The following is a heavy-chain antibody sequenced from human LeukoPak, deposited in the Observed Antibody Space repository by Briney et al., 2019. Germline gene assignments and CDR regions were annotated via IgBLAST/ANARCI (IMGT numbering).Heavy chain of an antibody. CDR3: ARGQRYNWNDPYYFDY. V-gene: IGHV3-7*01. J-gene: IGHJ4*02. CDR1: GFTFSSYW. CDR2: IKQGGSEK. Sequence: PGGSLRLSCAASGFTFSSYWMSWVRQAPGKGLEWVANIKQGGSEKYYVDSVKGRFANSRDNAKNSLYLQMNSLRAEDTAVYYCARGQRYNWNDPYYFDYWGQGTLVTVSS. D-gene: IGHD1-1*01.